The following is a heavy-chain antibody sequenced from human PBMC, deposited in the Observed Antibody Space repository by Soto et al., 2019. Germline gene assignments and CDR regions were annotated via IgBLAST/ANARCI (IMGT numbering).Heavy chain of an antibody. V-gene: IGHV3-23*01. CDR1: EGTFMGYA. D-gene: IGHD6-19*01. CDR3: ARGAAVAGQYYYYYYGMDV. Sequence: VRPLRLSWSALEGTFMGYAVVCILEKQGKGREWVSVISGSGGTSYYADSVKGRFTISRDNSKNTLYLQMNSLRAEDTAVYYCARGAAVAGQYYYYYYGMDVWGQGTTVTGSS. CDR2: ISGSGGTS. J-gene: IGHJ6*02.